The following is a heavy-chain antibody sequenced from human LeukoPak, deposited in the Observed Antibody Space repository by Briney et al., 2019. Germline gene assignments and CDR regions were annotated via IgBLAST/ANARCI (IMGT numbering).Heavy chain of an antibody. J-gene: IGHJ2*01. CDR2: IYHSGST. CDR1: GGSISSGGYY. CDR3: ARARGLTSIAARYWYFDL. V-gene: IGHV4-30-2*01. D-gene: IGHD6-6*01. Sequence: SQTLSLTCTVSGGSISSGGYYWSWIRQPPGKGLEWIGYIYHSGSTYYNPSLKSRVTISVDRSKNQFSLKLSSVTAADTAVYYCARARGLTSIAARYWYFDLWGRGTLVTVSP.